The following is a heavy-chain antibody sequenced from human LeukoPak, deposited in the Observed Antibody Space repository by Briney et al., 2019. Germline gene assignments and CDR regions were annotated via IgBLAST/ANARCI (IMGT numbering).Heavy chain of an antibody. D-gene: IGHD6-13*01. CDR2: ISSSSSYI. CDR3: AREDSIAAAGTSY. J-gene: IGHJ4*02. V-gene: IGHV3-21*01. CDR1: GFTFSSYS. Sequence: NPGGSLRLSCAASGFTFSSYSMNWVRQAPGKGLEWVSSISSSSSYIYYADSVKGRFTISRDNAKNSLYLQMNSLRAEDTAVYYCAREDSIAAAGTSYWGQGTLVTVSS.